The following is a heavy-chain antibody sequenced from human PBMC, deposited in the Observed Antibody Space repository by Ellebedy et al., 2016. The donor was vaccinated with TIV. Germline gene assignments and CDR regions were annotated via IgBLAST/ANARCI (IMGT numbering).Heavy chain of an antibody. CDR2: IFYTGST. CDR1: GGSISSNIHY. CDR3: ARDLTGYGGDSHD. J-gene: IGHJ4*02. Sequence: MPSETLSLTCAVSGGSISSNIHYWGWIRQPPGKGPEWIGSIFYTGSTYYNPSLKSRVTVSIDTSKNQFSLQVTSVTAADTAVYYCARDLTGYGGDSHDWGQGTLVIVSS. D-gene: IGHD4-23*01. V-gene: IGHV4-39*07.